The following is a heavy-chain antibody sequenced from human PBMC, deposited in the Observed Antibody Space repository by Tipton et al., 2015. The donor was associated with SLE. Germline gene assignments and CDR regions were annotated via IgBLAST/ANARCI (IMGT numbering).Heavy chain of an antibody. Sequence: TLSLTCAVYGGSFSGYYWSWIRQPPGKGLEWIGEINHSGSTNYNPSLKSRVTISVDTSKNQFSLKLSSVTAADTAVYYCARLHFIFAGIDVWGKGTAVTVSS. D-gene: IGHD3-3*01. J-gene: IGHJ6*04. CDR1: GGSFSGYY. CDR3: ARLHFIFAGIDV. V-gene: IGHV4-34*01. CDR2: INHSGST.